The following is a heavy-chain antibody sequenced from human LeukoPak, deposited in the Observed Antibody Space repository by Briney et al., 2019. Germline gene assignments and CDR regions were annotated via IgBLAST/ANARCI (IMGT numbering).Heavy chain of an antibody. V-gene: IGHV1-46*01. CDR1: GYTFTSYY. Sequence: ASVKVSCKASGYTFTSYYMHWVRQAPGQGLEWMGIINPSGGSTSYAQKFQGRVTMTRDTSTSTVYMELSSLRSEDTAVYYCAGRYRPNAFDIWGQGTMVTVSS. D-gene: IGHD1-26*01. CDR3: AGRYRPNAFDI. CDR2: INPSGGST. J-gene: IGHJ3*02.